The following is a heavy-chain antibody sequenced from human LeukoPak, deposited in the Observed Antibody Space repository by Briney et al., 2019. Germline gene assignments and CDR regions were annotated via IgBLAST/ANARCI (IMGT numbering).Heavy chain of an antibody. D-gene: IGHD3-10*01. CDR3: ARDSGSAYYYGSGTYYYDAFDF. CDR2: IRQDESEK. J-gene: IGHJ3*01. V-gene: IGHV3-7*01. CDR1: GFTFSSYW. Sequence: GGSLRLSCTVSGFTFSSYWMTWVRQAPGKGLEWVANIRQDESEKYYVDSVKGRFTISRDNAKSSLYLQMNSLIAEDTAVYYCARDSGSAYYYGSGTYYYDAFDFWGRGTTVTVSS.